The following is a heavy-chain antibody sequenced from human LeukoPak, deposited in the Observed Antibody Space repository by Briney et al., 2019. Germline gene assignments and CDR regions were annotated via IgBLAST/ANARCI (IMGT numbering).Heavy chain of an antibody. Sequence: ASVKVSCKASGYTFTSYGISWVRQAPGQGLEWMGWISDYNGNTNYAQKLQDRVTMTTDTSTSTAYMELRSLRSDDTAVYYCASYCSNGVCYRGHAFDVWGQGTMVTVSS. D-gene: IGHD2-8*01. CDR1: GYTFTSYG. J-gene: IGHJ3*01. V-gene: IGHV1-18*01. CDR2: ISDYNGNT. CDR3: ASYCSNGVCYRGHAFDV.